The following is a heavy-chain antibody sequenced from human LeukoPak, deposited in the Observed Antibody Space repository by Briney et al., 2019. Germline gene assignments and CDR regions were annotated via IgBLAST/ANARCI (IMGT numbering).Heavy chain of an antibody. CDR2: IWYDGSNK. CDR3: ARESRYYFDY. J-gene: IGHJ4*02. CDR1: GFTFSSYW. Sequence: PGGSLRLSCAASGFTFSSYWMSWVRQAPGKGLEWVAVIWYDGSNKYYADSVKGRFTISRDNSKNTLYLQMNSLRAEDTAVYYCARESRYYFDYWGQGTLVTVSS. V-gene: IGHV3-33*08. D-gene: IGHD3-3*01.